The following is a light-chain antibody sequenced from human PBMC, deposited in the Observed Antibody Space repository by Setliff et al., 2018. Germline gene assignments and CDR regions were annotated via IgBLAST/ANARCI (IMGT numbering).Light chain of an antibody. J-gene: IGKJ1*01. CDR3: QQYYTTPQT. Sequence: DIVMTQSPDSLAVSLGERATINCKSSQSVLYNSHNQNYLAWYQQKPGQPPNLLISWASVRESGVPDRFSGSGSGADFTLTISSLQAEDVAVYYCQQYYTTPQTFGQGTKVDIK. V-gene: IGKV4-1*01. CDR2: WAS. CDR1: QSVLYNSHNQNY.